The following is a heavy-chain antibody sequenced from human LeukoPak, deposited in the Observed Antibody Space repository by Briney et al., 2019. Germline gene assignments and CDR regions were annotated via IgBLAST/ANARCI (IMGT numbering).Heavy chain of an antibody. Sequence: PGGSLRPSCAASGFTFSIYAMCWVRQAPGKGLEWVSAISGSGGNTYYADSVKGRFTTSRDNSKNTLYLQMNSLRVDDTAVYYCAKGPLIEVAGTTWDYWGQGTLVTVSS. D-gene: IGHD6-19*01. CDR1: GFTFSIYA. CDR2: ISGSGGNT. V-gene: IGHV3-23*01. J-gene: IGHJ4*02. CDR3: AKGPLIEVAGTTWDY.